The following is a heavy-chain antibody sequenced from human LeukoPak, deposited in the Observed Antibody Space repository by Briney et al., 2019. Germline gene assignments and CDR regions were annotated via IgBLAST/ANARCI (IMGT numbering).Heavy chain of an antibody. CDR2: IYYSGST. D-gene: IGHD2-21*02. V-gene: IGHV4-39*01. Sequence: SETLSLTCTVSGGSISSSSYYWGWLRQPPGTGLEWVGSIYYSGSTYYNPSLKSRVTIPVDTSKNQFSLKLSSVTAADTAVYYCASWVCGGDCSYFDYWGQGTLVTVSS. CDR3: ASWVCGGDCSYFDY. J-gene: IGHJ4*02. CDR1: GGSISSSSYY.